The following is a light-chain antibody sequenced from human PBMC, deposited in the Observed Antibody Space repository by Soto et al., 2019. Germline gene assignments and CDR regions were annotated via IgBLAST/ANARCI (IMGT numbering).Light chain of an antibody. J-gene: IGLJ3*02. V-gene: IGLV2-14*01. Sequence: QSALTQPASVSGSPGQSITISCTGTSSDVGGYNYVSWYQQHPGKAPKLMIYEVSNRPSGVSNRFSGSKSGNTASLTISGLQAEYEADYYCRSYTSSSTRVFGGGTKLTFL. CDR1: SSDVGGYNY. CDR2: EVS. CDR3: RSYTSSSTRV.